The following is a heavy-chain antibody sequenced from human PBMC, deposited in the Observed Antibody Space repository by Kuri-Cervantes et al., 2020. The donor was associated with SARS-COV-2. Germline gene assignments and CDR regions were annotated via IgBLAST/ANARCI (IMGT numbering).Heavy chain of an antibody. V-gene: IGHV1-18*01. CDR3: ARFLVPAAIDPYYYYYYMDV. J-gene: IGHJ6*03. CDR2: ISAYNGNT. Sequence: ASVKVSCKASGYTFTSYGISWVRQAPGQGLEWMGWISAYNGNTNYAQKLQGRVTMTTDTSTSTAYMELRSLRSDDTAVYYCARFLVPAAIDPYYYYYYMDVWGKGTTVTVSS. D-gene: IGHD2-2*02. CDR1: GYTFTSYG.